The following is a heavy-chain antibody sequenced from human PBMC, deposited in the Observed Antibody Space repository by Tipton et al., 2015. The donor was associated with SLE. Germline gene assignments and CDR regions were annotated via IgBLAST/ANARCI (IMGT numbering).Heavy chain of an antibody. CDR3: ARGYQLPLGPYYYYYMDV. Sequence: TLSLTCTVSGGSISSYYWSWIRQPPGKGLEWIGYIYYSGSTNYNPSLKSRVTISVDTSKNQFSLKLSSVTAADTAVYCCARGYQLPLGPYYYYYMDVWGKGTTVTVSS. D-gene: IGHD2-2*01. CDR2: IYYSGST. J-gene: IGHJ6*03. CDR1: GGSISSYY. V-gene: IGHV4-59*07.